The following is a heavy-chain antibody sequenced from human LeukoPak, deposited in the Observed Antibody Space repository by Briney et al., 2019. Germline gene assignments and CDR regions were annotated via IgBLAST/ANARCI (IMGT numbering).Heavy chain of an antibody. V-gene: IGHV1-18*01. CDR3: ARDGAHTFGGVIVYHDY. CDR2: ISAYNGNT. J-gene: IGHJ4*02. D-gene: IGHD3-16*02. Sequence: GASVKVSCKASGYTFTSYGISWVRQAPGQGLEWMGWISAYNGNTNYAQKLQGRVTMTTDTSTSTAYMELRSLRSDDTAVYYCARDGAHTFGGVIVYHDYWGQGTLVTVSS. CDR1: GYTFTSYG.